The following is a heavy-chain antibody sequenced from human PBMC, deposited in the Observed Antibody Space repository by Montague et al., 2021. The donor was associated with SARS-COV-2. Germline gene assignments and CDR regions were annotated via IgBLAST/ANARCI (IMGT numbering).Heavy chain of an antibody. V-gene: IGHV4-34*01. CDR2: INHSGST. D-gene: IGHD2-2*02. CDR1: GGSFSGYY. Sequence: SETLSLTCAVYGGSFSGYYWSWNRQPPGKGLEWIGEINHSGSTNXNPSLKSRVTISVDTSKNQFSLKLSSVTAADTAVYYCARGNIVLVLAAICCDYYYGMDVWGQGTTVTVSS. CDR3: ARGNIVLVLAAICCDYYYGMDV. J-gene: IGHJ6*02.